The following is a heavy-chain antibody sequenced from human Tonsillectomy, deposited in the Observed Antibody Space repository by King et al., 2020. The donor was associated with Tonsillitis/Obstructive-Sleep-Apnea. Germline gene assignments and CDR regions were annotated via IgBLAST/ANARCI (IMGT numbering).Heavy chain of an antibody. D-gene: IGHD3-3*01. CDR2: TRQDGSEK. V-gene: IGHV3-7*03. CDR1: GFTLSSYW. CDR3: ARDWRIPIFGVFHASGMDV. J-gene: IGHJ6*02. Sequence: VQLVESGGGLVQPGGSLRLSCAASGFTLSSYWMAWVRQAPGKGLEWVANTRQDGSEKYYVDSVKGRFTISRDSAKNSLYLQMNSLRAEDTAVYYCARDWRIPIFGVFHASGMDVWGQGPTVTVSS.